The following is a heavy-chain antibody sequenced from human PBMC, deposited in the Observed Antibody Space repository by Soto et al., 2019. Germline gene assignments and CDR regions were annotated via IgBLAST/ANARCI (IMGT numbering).Heavy chain of an antibody. CDR3: IRSRSGRIDR. J-gene: IGHJ4*02. CDR1: GFTFGAYW. D-gene: IGHD1-26*01. V-gene: IGHV3-74*01. Sequence: QPGVSLRLSCAASGFTFGAYWMHWVRQAPGEGLVWVSRVTSDGSSTAYADSVKDRFTISRDNAKNTLYLQMNSLRAEDTAMYYCIRSRSGRIDRWGQGTLVTVSS. CDR2: VTSDGSST.